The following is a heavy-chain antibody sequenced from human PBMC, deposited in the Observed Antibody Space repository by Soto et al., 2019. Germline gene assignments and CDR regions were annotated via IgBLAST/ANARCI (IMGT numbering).Heavy chain of an antibody. CDR3: ARENAPPYFDY. D-gene: IGHD2-2*01. CDR1: GFSFNDFG. J-gene: IGHJ4*02. V-gene: IGHV3-33*01. Sequence: DLEESGGGVVQPGRSLRLSCAASGFSFNDFGMHWVRQAPGKGLEWVAVIWYGGKKTDYVDSVKGRFIISRDISKNMVYLQMNSLRDEDTAVYYCARENAPPYFDYWGQGTLVTVSS. CDR2: IWYGGKKT.